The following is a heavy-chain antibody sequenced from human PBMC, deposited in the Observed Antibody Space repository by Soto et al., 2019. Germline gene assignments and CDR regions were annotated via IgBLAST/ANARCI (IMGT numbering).Heavy chain of an antibody. J-gene: IGHJ4*02. Sequence: SETLSLTCAVYGGSFSGYYWSWIRQPPGKGLEWIGEINHSGSTNYNPSLKSRVTISVDTSKNQFSLKLSSVTAADTAVYYCARGKFIAAAGTYFDYWGQGTLVTVS. V-gene: IGHV4-34*01. CDR1: GGSFSGYY. CDR2: INHSGST. D-gene: IGHD6-13*01. CDR3: ARGKFIAAAGTYFDY.